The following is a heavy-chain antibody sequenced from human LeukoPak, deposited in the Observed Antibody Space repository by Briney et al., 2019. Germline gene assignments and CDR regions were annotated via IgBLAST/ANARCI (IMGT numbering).Heavy chain of an antibody. V-gene: IGHV3-23*01. J-gene: IGHJ4*02. CDR2: ISGSGDST. CDR1: GLTFISFA. D-gene: IGHD1-14*01. Sequence: GGSLRLSCTASGLTFISFAMSWVRPAPRKGLDWVSSISGSGDSTSYADSVRGRFIISRDNSKHTLNLQMDRLRAEDTAAYYCATNRATGGHRFDYWGQGTLVTVSS. CDR3: ATNRATGGHRFDY.